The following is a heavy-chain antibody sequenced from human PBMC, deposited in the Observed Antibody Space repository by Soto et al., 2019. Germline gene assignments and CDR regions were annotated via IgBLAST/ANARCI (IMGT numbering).Heavy chain of an antibody. CDR2: INHSGST. CDR1: GGSFSGYY. V-gene: IGHV4-34*01. J-gene: IGHJ4*02. CDR3: ARAGLGYCSGGSCYSFGF. D-gene: IGHD2-15*01. Sequence: ETLSLTCAVYGGSFSGYYWSWIRQPPGKGLEWIGEINHSGSTNYNPSLKSRVTISVDTSKNQFSLKLSSVTAADTAVYYCARAGLGYCSGGSCYSFGFWGQGTLVTVSS.